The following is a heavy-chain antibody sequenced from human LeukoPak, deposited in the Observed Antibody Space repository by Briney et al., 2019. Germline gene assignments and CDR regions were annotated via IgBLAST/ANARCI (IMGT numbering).Heavy chain of an antibody. Sequence: SETLSLTCTVSGGSINSGTHYWGWIRQPPGKGLEWIGSIYYSGSTYYNPSLKSRVTISIDTSKNQFSLNLSSVTAADTAVYYCANLGLGTGYFDYWGLGTLVTVSS. CDR3: ANLGLGTGYFDY. J-gene: IGHJ4*02. CDR1: GGSINSGTHY. V-gene: IGHV4-39*07. CDR2: IYYSGST. D-gene: IGHD7-27*01.